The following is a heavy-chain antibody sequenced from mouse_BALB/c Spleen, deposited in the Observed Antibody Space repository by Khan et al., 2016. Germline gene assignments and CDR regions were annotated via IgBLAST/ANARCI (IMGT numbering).Heavy chain of an antibody. D-gene: IGHD2-4*01. V-gene: IGHV3-2*02. CDR2: ISYSGST. Sequence: EVQLQESGPGLVKPSQSLSLTCTVTGYSITSDYAWNWIRQFPGNKLEWMGYISYSGSTSYNPSLKSRISITQDTSKNQFFLQLNSVTTDDTATYYCARGKITTFDYWGQGTTLTVSS. J-gene: IGHJ2*01. CDR1: GYSITSDYA. CDR3: ARGKITTFDY.